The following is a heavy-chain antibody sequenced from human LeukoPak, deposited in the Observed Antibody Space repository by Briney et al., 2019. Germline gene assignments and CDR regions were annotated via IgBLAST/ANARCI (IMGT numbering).Heavy chain of an antibody. CDR2: IYTSGST. V-gene: IGHV4-61*02. Sequence: SSETLSLTCTVSGGSISSGSYYWSWIRQPAGKGLEWIGRIYTSGSTNYNPSLKSRVTISVDTSKNQFSLKLSSATAADTAVYYCARIVPFYWYFDLWGRGTLVTVSS. J-gene: IGHJ2*01. D-gene: IGHD3-22*01. CDR3: ARIVPFYWYFDL. CDR1: GGSISSGSYY.